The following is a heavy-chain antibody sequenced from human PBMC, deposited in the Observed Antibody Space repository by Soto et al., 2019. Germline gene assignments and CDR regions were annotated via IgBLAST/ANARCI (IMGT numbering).Heavy chain of an antibody. D-gene: IGHD3-10*01. J-gene: IGHJ3*02. CDR3: ALHGGYDAFAI. CDR2: IYWDDDM. CDR1: GFSLSTSGVG. V-gene: IGHV2-5*02. Sequence: QITLKESGPTLVKPTQTLTLTCTFSGFSLSTSGVGVGWIRQPPGKALEWLALIYWDDDMRYSPSLKGRLTITKDNSKNPVVLTMTNMDPVDTATYYCALHGGYDAFAIWGQGTMVTVSS.